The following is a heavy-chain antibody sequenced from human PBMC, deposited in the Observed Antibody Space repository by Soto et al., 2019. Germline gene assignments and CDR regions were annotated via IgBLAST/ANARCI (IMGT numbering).Heavy chain of an antibody. J-gene: IGHJ4*02. CDR2: IYYSGST. CDR3: ARRFDY. CDR1: GGSISSSSYY. V-gene: IGHV4-39*01. Sequence: KPSETLSHTCTVSGGSISSSSYYWGWIRQPPGKGLEWIGSIYYSGSTYYNPSLKSRVTISVDTSKNQFSLKLSSVTAADTSVYYCARRFDYWGQGTLVTVSS.